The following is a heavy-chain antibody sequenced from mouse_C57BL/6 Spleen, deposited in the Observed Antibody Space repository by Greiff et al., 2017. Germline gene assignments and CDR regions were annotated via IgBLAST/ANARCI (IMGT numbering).Heavy chain of an antibody. D-gene: IGHD3-1*01. CDR3: ARGLRDY. CDR2: IDPSDSYT. CDR1: GYTFTSYW. V-gene: IGHV1-50*01. J-gene: IGHJ2*01. Sequence: QVQLQQPGAELVKPGASVKLSCKASGYTFTSYWMQWVKQRPGQGLEWIGEIDPSDSYTNYNQKFKGKATLTVDTSSSTAYMQLSSLTSEDSAGYYCARGLRDYWGQGTTLTVSS.